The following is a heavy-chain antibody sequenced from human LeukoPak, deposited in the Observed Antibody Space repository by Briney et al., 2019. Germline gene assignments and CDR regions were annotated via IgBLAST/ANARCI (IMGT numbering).Heavy chain of an antibody. CDR3: TRGKVLAGTPGQNSWDY. CDR1: IGSISSSKW. D-gene: IGHD6-19*01. V-gene: IGHV4-4*03. Sequence: PPETLSLTCSVSIGSISSSKWGSWVRQSPVKGLEWIGEIYLYGTTNYNPSLKSRVTMSVDTSKNQFSLKLSSVTAADTAVYYCTRGKVLAGTPGQNSWDYWGQGTLVTVSS. J-gene: IGHJ4*02. CDR2: IYLYGTT.